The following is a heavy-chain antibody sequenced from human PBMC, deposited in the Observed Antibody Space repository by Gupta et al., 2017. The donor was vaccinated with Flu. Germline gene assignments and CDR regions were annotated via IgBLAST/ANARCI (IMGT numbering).Heavy chain of an antibody. V-gene: IGHV3-23*01. CDR3: AKDRSGNPAIDY. Sequence: EVQLLESGGGLVQPGGSLRLSCAASGLTFSDYAMNWVRQAPGKGLDWVSTVGAGGDRTYYADYVMGRFTISRDNSKNTLYLQMNSLRGDDTAVYYCAKDRSGNPAIDYWGQGTLVTVSA. CDR1: GLTFSDYA. CDR2: VGAGGDRT. D-gene: IGHD6-13*01. J-gene: IGHJ4*02.